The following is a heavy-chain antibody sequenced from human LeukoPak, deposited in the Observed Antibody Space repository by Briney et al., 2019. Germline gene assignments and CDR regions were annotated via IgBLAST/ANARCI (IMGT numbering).Heavy chain of an antibody. CDR1: GGSIRSGEYY. Sequence: SQTLSLTCTVSGGSIRSGEYYWRWVRQPPGKGVEWIGYIYYSGSTYYNPSLKSRVTISVDTSKNQFSLNLSSVTAADTAVYYCARVWTTWGFDYWGQGTLATVSS. D-gene: IGHD3/OR15-3a*01. V-gene: IGHV4-30-4*01. CDR2: IYYSGST. J-gene: IGHJ4*02. CDR3: ARVWTTWGFDY.